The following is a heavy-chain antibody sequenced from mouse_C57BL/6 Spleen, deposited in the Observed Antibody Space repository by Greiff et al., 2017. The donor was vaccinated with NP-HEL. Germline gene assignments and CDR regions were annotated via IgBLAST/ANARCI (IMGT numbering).Heavy chain of an antibody. CDR2: ISGGGGNT. CDR3: ASQIYYGNYPFDY. V-gene: IGHV5-9*01. J-gene: IGHJ2*01. D-gene: IGHD2-1*01. CDR1: GFTFSSYT. Sequence: DVKLVESGGGLVKPGGSLKLSCAASGFTFSSYTMSWVRQTPEKRLEWVATISGGGGNTYYPDSVKGRFTISRDNAKNTLYLQMSSLRSEDTALYYCASQIYYGNYPFDYWGQGTTLTVSS.